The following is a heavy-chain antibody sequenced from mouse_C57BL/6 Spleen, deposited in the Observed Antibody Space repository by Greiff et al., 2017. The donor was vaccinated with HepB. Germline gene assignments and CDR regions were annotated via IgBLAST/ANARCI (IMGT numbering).Heavy chain of an antibody. Sequence: DVQLVESGGGLVKPGGSLKLSCAASGFTFSDYGMHWVRQAPEKGLEWVAYISSGSSTIYYADTVKGRFTISRDNAKNTLFLQMTSLRSEDTAMYYCARGGDYDSFAYWGQGTLVTVSA. J-gene: IGHJ3*01. CDR3: ARGGDYDSFAY. CDR1: GFTFSDYG. V-gene: IGHV5-17*01. D-gene: IGHD2-4*01. CDR2: ISSGSSTI.